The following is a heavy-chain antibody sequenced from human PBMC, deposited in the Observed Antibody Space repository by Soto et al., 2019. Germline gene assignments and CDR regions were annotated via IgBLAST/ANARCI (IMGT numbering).Heavy chain of an antibody. J-gene: IGHJ3*02. CDR3: ARQPKDAFDI. CDR2: IYYSGST. Sequence: QLQLQESGPGLVKPSETLSLTCTVSGGSISSSSYYWGWIRQPPGKGLEWVGSIYYSGSTYYNPSLKSRVTISVDTSKNQFSLKLSSVTAADTAVYYCARQPKDAFDIWGQGTMVTVSS. V-gene: IGHV4-39*01. CDR1: GGSISSSSYY.